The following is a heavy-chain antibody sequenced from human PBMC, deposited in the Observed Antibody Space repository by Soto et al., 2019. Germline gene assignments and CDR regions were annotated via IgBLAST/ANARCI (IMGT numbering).Heavy chain of an antibody. V-gene: IGHV4-59*01. Sequence: QVQLQESGPGLVKPSETLSLTCTVSGGSISSYYWSWIRQPPGKGLEWIGYIYYSGSTNYNPSLKSRVTLSVDTAKNPCSLKLSSVTAADTAVYYCAGGSHWSFAYWGQGTLVTVSS. CDR1: GGSISSYY. J-gene: IGHJ4*02. CDR2: IYYSGST. CDR3: AGGSHWSFAY. D-gene: IGHD1-26*01.